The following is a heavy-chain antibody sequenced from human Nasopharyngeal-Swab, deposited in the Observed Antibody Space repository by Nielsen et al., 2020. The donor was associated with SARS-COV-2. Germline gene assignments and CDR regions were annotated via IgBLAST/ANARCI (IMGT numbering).Heavy chain of an antibody. J-gene: IGHJ6*03. Sequence: SETLSLTCAVSGYSISSGYYWGWIRQPPGKGLEWIGSIYHSGSTNYNPSLKSRVTISVDTSKNQFSLKLSSVTAADTAVYYCARKFYYYYYYMDVWGKGTTVTVSS. CDR1: GYSISSGYY. CDR2: IYHSGST. CDR3: ARKFYYYYYYMDV. V-gene: IGHV4-38-2*01.